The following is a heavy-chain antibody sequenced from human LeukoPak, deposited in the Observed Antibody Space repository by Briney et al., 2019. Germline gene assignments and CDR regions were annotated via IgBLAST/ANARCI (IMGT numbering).Heavy chain of an antibody. CDR3: ARDRGNQRGYYYYYMDV. V-gene: IGHV3-48*03. J-gene: IGHJ6*03. CDR1: GFTFSSYE. Sequence: GGTLRLSCAASGFTFSSYEMNWVRQAPGKGLEWVSYISSSGSTIYYADSVKGRFTISRDNAKNSLYLQMNSLRAEDTAVYYCARDRGNQRGYYYYYMDVWGKGTTVTVSS. D-gene: IGHD1-14*01. CDR2: ISSSGSTI.